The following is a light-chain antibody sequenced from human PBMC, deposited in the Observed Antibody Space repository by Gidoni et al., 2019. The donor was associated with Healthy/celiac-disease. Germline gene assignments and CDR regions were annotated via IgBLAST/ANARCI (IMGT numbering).Light chain of an antibody. CDR3: QQSYSTPRT. CDR2: AAS. Sequence: DIQMTQSPSSLSASVGDRVTITCRASQSISSYLNWYQQKPGKAPKLLIYAASSLQSGVPSRFSDSGSGTDVTLTISSLQPEDFATYYCQQSYSTPRTFGQGTKVEIK. V-gene: IGKV1-39*01. J-gene: IGKJ1*01. CDR1: QSISSY.